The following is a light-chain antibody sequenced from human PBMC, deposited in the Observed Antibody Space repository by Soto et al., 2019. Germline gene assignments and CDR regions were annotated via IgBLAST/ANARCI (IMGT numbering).Light chain of an antibody. CDR2: KAS. CDR1: QSIYTW. J-gene: IGKJ1*01. CDR3: QQYHSFSWT. V-gene: IGKV1-5*03. Sequence: EIHMTQSPSTLSASVLDRFTITCRASQSIYTWLAWYQQKPGKAPKLLIYKASSLESGVPSRFSGSGSGTEFTLAISSLQPDDFATYYCQQYHSFSWTFGQGTKVDIK.